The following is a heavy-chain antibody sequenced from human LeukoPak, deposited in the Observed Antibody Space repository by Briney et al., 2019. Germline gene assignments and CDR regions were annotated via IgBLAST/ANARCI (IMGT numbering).Heavy chain of an antibody. CDR3: ATYMSGWPEYFQH. V-gene: IGHV3-23*01. CDR1: GFTFSSYA. D-gene: IGHD6-19*01. Sequence: GGSLRLSCAAPGFTFSSYAMSWVRQAPGKGLEWVSTISGSGRSTYDADSVKGRFTISRDNAKNSLYLQMNSLRVEDTAVYFCATYMSGWPEYFQHWGQGTLVTVSS. CDR2: ISGSGRST. J-gene: IGHJ1*01.